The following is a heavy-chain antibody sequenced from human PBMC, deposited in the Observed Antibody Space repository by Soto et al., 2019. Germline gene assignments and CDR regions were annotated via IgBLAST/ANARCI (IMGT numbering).Heavy chain of an antibody. CDR3: ARMYSSGSGWFHP. Sequence: LQESGPGLVKPSQTLCLTCFVSGYSITAGGYYWSWIRHHPGKGLEWIGSFYSSGSIIYNPSLRSRISISGDTSSNQFSMSLTSVTAADTARYYCARMYSSGSGWFHPWGQGTLVTVSS. J-gene: IGHJ5*02. CDR1: GYSITAGGYY. V-gene: IGHV4-31*03. D-gene: IGHD6-19*01. CDR2: FYSSGSI.